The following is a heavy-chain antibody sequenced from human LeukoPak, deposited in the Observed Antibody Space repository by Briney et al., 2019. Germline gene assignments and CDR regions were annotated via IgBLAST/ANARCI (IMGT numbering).Heavy chain of an antibody. CDR1: GYSFTNYW. CDR3: ARRLVGATTTYFDY. V-gene: IGHV5-51*01. D-gene: IGHD1-26*01. J-gene: IGHJ4*02. Sequence: GESLKISCKSSGYSFTNYWIGWVRQMPGKGLEWMGTIYPGDSDTRYSPSFQGQVTISSDKSISTAYLQWSSLKASDTAMYYCARRLVGATTTYFDYWGQGTLVTASS. CDR2: IYPGDSDT.